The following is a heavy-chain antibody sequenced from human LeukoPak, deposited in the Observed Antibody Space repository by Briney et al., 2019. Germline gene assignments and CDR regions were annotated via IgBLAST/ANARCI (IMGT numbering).Heavy chain of an antibody. J-gene: IGHJ4*02. CDR1: GFTVSSNY. D-gene: IGHD3-22*01. CDR2: IYSGGST. V-gene: IGHV3-66*01. Sequence: GGSLRLSCAASGFTVSSNYMSWVRQAPGKGLEWVSVIYSGGSTYYADSVKGRFTISRDNSKNTLYLQMNSLRAEDTAVYYCASLYYYDSGGRDYWGQGTLVTVSS. CDR3: ASLYYYDSGGRDY.